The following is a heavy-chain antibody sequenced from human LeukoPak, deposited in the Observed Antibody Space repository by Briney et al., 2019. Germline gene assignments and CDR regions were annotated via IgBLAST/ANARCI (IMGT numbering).Heavy chain of an antibody. D-gene: IGHD6-13*01. CDR1: GGTFTSYG. V-gene: IGHV1-18*01. CDR2: ISAYNGNT. CDR3: ARHKAVERPGIAAAGKRPLDY. J-gene: IGHJ4*02. Sequence: GSSVKVSCKASGGTFTSYGISWVRQAPGQGLEWMGWISAYNGNTNYAQKLQGRVTMTTDTSTSTAYMELRSLRSDDTAVYYCARHKAVERPGIAAAGKRPLDYWGQGTLVTVSS.